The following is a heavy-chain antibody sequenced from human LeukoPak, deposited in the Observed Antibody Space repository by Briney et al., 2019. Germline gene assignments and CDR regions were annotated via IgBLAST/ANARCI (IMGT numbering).Heavy chain of an antibody. Sequence: GASVKDSCKTSGYTFTDYYVHWVRQAPGQGLEWVGWINPNSGSTSYIQKFQGWVTLTRDTSITTVYMEFSRLRSDDTAVYYCARARDYCTSTRCYSPHHYGIDVWGQGTTVIVSS. CDR2: INPNSGST. CDR3: ARARDYCTSTRCYSPHHYGIDV. D-gene: IGHD2-2*02. J-gene: IGHJ6*02. CDR1: GYTFTDYY. V-gene: IGHV1-2*04.